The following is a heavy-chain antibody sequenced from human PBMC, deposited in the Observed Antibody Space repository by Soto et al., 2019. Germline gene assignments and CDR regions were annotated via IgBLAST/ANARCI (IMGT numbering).Heavy chain of an antibody. CDR2: IYYSGST. CDR1: GGSISSYY. CDR3: ARLNCSGGSCYHFDY. J-gene: IGHJ4*02. V-gene: IGHV4-59*08. D-gene: IGHD2-15*01. Sequence: PSETLSITCTVSGGSISSYYWSWIRQPPGKGLEWIGYIYYSGSTNYNPSLKSRVTISVDTSKNQFSLKLSSVTAADTAVYYCARLNCSGGSCYHFDYWGQGTLVTVSS.